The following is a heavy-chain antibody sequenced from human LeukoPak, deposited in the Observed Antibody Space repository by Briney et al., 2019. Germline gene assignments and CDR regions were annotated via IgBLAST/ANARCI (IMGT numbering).Heavy chain of an antibody. CDR2: INHSGST. D-gene: IGHD2-15*01. CDR3: ARVYCSGGSCYDSRGWFDP. V-gene: IGHV4-34*01. Sequence: SETLSLTCAVYGGSFSGYYWSWIRQPPGKGLEWIGEINHSGSTNYNPSLKSRVTISVDKSKNQFSLRLSSVTAADTAVYYCARVYCSGGSCYDSRGWFDPWGQGTLVTVSS. J-gene: IGHJ5*02. CDR1: GGSFSGYY.